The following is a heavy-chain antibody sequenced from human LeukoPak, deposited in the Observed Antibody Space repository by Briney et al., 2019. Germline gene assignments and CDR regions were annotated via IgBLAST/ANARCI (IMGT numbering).Heavy chain of an antibody. D-gene: IGHD2-2*01. Sequence: ASVKVSCKASGYTFTSYDINWVRQATGQGLEWMGWMNPNSGNTGYAQKFQGRVTMTRNTSISTAYVELSSLRSEDTAVYYYARLYCSSTSCYLFDYWGQGTLVTVSS. V-gene: IGHV1-8*01. CDR2: MNPNSGNT. J-gene: IGHJ4*02. CDR1: GYTFTSYD. CDR3: ARLYCSSTSCYLFDY.